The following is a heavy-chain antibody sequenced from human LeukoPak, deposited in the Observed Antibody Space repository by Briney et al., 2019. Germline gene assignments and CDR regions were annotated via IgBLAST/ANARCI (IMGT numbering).Heavy chain of an antibody. Sequence: GGSLRLSCAASGFTFSSYAMSWVRQAPGKGLEWVSAISGSGGSTYYADSVKGRFTISGDNSKNTLYLQMNSLRAEDTAVYYCAKAWTYDFWSPFDYWGQGTLVTVSS. J-gene: IGHJ4*02. CDR2: ISGSGGST. CDR3: AKAWTYDFWSPFDY. V-gene: IGHV3-23*01. D-gene: IGHD3-3*01. CDR1: GFTFSSYA.